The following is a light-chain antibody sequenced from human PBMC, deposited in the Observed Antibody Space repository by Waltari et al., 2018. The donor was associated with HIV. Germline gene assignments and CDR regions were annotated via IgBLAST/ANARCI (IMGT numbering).Light chain of an antibody. CDR1: QSVSSN. Sequence: EIVMTQSPATLSVSPGDRATLSCRASQSVSSNLAWYQQKPGQTPGLLIYGASTRATGIPARFSGCGSGTEFTLTISSLQSEDFAVYYCQQYDNWPPLTFGGGTKVEIK. CDR2: GAS. V-gene: IGKV3-15*01. J-gene: IGKJ4*01. CDR3: QQYDNWPPLT.